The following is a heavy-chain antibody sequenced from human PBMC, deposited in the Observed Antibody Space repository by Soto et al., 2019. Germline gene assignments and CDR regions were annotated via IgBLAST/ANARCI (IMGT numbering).Heavy chain of an antibody. CDR1: GGYISSYY. D-gene: IGHD6-13*01. V-gene: IGHV4-59*01. Sequence: PSETLSLTCTVSGGYISSYYWSWIRQPPGKGLEWIGYIYYSGSTNYNPSLKSRVTISVDTSKNQFSLKLSSVAAADTAVYYCARDQGIGYSSSPMSVSYGMDVWGQGNTVTISS. CDR2: IYYSGST. CDR3: ARDQGIGYSSSPMSVSYGMDV. J-gene: IGHJ6*02.